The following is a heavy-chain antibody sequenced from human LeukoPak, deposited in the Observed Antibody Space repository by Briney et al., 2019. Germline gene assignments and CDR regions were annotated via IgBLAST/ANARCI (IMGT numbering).Heavy chain of an antibody. CDR1: GGSISSSSYY. CDR2: NYYSGST. J-gene: IGHJ4*02. Sequence: SETLSLTCTVSGGSISSSSYYWGWIRQPPGKGLEWIGSNYYSGSTYYNPSLKSRVTISVDTSKNQFSLKLSSVTAADTAVYYCARDLEMSIVGAKFYFDYWGQGTLVTVSS. V-gene: IGHV4-39*07. D-gene: IGHD1-26*01. CDR3: ARDLEMSIVGAKFYFDY.